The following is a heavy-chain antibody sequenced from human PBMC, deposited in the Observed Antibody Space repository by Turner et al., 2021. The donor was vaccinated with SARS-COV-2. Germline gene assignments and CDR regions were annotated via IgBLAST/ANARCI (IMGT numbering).Heavy chain of an antibody. J-gene: IGHJ4*02. CDR1: GFTVSSTY. Sequence: EVQLMESGGGLVQPGGSLRLSCAASGFTVSSTYMSWVRQAPGKGLEWVSVIYSGGSTYYEESVKGRFTISRDNSKNTLYLQMNSLRAEDTAVYYCARDVEAAAGPWGQGTLVTVSS. CDR3: ARDVEAAAGP. D-gene: IGHD6-13*01. CDR2: IYSGGST. V-gene: IGHV3-66*01.